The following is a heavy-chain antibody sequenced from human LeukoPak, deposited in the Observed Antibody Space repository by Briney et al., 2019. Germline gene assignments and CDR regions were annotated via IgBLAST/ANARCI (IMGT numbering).Heavy chain of an antibody. V-gene: IGHV4-4*07. CDR1: GGSINTYS. J-gene: IGHJ5*02. D-gene: IGHD6-19*01. CDR3: AGVVAGDWFDP. CDR2: LYTSGRT. Sequence: SETQSLTCTVSGGSINTYSWSWIRRRAGMGLEWIWRLYTSGRTDYNPSLKSRVTISLDNSKNQFSLKLNSVTAADTAVYYCAGVVAGDWFDPWGQGSLVTVSS.